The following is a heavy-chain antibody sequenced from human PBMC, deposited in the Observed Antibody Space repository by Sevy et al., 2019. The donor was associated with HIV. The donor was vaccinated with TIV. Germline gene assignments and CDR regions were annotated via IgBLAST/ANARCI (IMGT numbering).Heavy chain of an antibody. CDR3: AKGPHPYDFWSGYYGENWFDP. J-gene: IGHJ5*02. V-gene: IGHV3-23*01. D-gene: IGHD3-3*01. CDR2: ISGSGGST. CDR1: GFTFSSYA. Sequence: GGSLRLSCAASGFTFSSYAMSWVRQAPGKGLEWVSAISGSGGSTYYAHSVKGRFTISRDNSKNTLYLQMNSLRAEDTAVYYCAKGPHPYDFWSGYYGENWFDPWGQGTLVTVSS.